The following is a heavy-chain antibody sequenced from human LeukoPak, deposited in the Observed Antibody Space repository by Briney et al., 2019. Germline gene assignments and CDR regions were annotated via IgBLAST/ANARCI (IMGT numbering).Heavy chain of an antibody. CDR2: IYYSGST. CDR3: ARLGGYESGY. D-gene: IGHD5-12*01. J-gene: IGHJ4*02. Sequence: PSETPSLTCTVSGGSISSYYWSWIRQPPGKGLEWIGYIYYSGSTNYNPSLKSRVTISVDTSKNQFSLKLSSVTAADTAVYYCARLGGYESGYWGQGTLVTVSS. V-gene: IGHV4-59*08. CDR1: GGSISSYY.